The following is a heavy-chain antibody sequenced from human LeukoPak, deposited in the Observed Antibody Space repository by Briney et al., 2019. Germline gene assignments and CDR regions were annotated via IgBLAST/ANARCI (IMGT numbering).Heavy chain of an antibody. D-gene: IGHD1-1*01. CDR3: VSGLHNNTWQPGDY. CDR2: ISYDGTNK. Sequence: GRSLRLSCVASGFTFSSYAMHWVGQAPGKGLEWLAVISYDGTNKFYADSVKGRFTSSRDNSKNTLYLQMSSLRSEDTAFYFCVSGLHNNTWQPGDYWGQGTLVTVSS. V-gene: IGHV3-30-3*01. J-gene: IGHJ4*02. CDR1: GFTFSSYA.